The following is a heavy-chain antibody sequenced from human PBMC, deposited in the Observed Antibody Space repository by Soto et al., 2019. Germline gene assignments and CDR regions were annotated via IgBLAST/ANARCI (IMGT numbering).Heavy chain of an antibody. D-gene: IGHD7-27*01. Sequence: SETLSLTCAVYGGSFSGYYWSWIRQPPGKGLEWIGEINHSGSTNYNPSLKRRVTISVDTSKNQFSLKLSAVTAADTAVYFCARGGELGAFDYWGQGTLVTVSS. J-gene: IGHJ4*02. CDR2: INHSGST. CDR3: ARGGELGAFDY. V-gene: IGHV4-34*01. CDR1: GGSFSGYY.